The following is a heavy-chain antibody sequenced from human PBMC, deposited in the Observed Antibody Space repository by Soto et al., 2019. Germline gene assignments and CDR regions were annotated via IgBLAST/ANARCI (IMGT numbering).Heavy chain of an antibody. J-gene: IGHJ6*02. CDR3: ASQNVEIRDHYGMDV. Sequence: ASVKVSCKASGYTFTGYYMHWVRLAPGQGLEWMGWINPNSGGTNYAQKFQGWVTMTRDTSISTAYMELSRLGSDDTAVYYCASQNVEIRDHYGMDVWGQGTTVTVSS. CDR1: GYTFTGYY. CDR2: INPNSGGT. D-gene: IGHD3-10*01. V-gene: IGHV1-2*04.